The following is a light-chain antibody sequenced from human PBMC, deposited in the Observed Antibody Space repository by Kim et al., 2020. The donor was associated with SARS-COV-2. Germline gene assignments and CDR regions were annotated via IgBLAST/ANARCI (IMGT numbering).Light chain of an antibody. CDR1: QSVLYSPNNKDY. V-gene: IGKV4-1*01. J-gene: IGKJ2*01. Sequence: RATINCKSSQSVLYSPNNKDYLSWYQQKPGQPPKLLIYWASARESGVPDRFSGSGSGTDFTLTISSLQAEDVAVYYCQQSYSSPYTFGQGTKLEIK. CDR2: WAS. CDR3: QQSYSSPYT.